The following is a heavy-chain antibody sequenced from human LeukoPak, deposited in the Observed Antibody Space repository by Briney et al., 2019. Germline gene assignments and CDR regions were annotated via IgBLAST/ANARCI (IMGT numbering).Heavy chain of an antibody. J-gene: IGHJ6*03. Sequence: GASVKVSCKASGYTFTSYGISWVRQAPGQGLEWMGWINPNSGGTNYAQKFQGRVTMTRDTSISTAYMELSRLRSDDTAVYYCARGSDYGDYMDVWGKGTTVTVSS. D-gene: IGHD4-17*01. CDR1: GYTFTSYG. V-gene: IGHV1-2*02. CDR2: INPNSGGT. CDR3: ARGSDYGDYMDV.